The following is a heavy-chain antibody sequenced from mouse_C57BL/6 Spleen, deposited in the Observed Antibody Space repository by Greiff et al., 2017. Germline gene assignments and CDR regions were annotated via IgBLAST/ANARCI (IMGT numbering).Heavy chain of an antibody. CDR3: ARSGTGAMDY. Sequence: EVKLVESGGGLVKPGGSLKLSCAASGFTFSDYGMHWVRQAPEKGLAWVAYISSGSSTIYYADTVKGRFTISRDNAKDTLFLQMTSLRCEDTSMYYWARSGTGAMDYWGQGTSVTVSS. J-gene: IGHJ4*01. V-gene: IGHV5-17*01. CDR1: GFTFSDYG. D-gene: IGHD4-1*01. CDR2: ISSGSSTI.